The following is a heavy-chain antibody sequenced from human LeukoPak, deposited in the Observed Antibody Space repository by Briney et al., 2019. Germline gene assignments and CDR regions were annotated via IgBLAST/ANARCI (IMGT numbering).Heavy chain of an antibody. D-gene: IGHD2-2*01. CDR2: ISGGGGDT. V-gene: IGHV3-23*01. CDR3: ARGSAIVVVPAASYSWFDP. J-gene: IGHJ5*02. Sequence: GGSLRLSCAASAFTFSSYAMSWVRQAPGKGLEWVSAISGGGGDTYYADSVKGRFTISRDNSKNSLYLQMNSLRAEDTAVYYCARGSAIVVVPAASYSWFDPWGQGTLVTVSS. CDR1: AFTFSSYA.